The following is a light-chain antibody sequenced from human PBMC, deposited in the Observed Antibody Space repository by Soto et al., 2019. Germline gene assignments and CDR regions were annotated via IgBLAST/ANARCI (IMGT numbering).Light chain of an antibody. Sequence: QSALTQPPSASGSPGQSVTISCTGTSSDVGGYNYVSWYQQHPGKAPKLIIYAVSQRPSGVPDRFSGSKSGNTASLTVSRLQAEDEADYYCSSYAGSNNLVFGGGTKLTVL. CDR1: SSDVGGYNY. J-gene: IGLJ3*02. CDR3: SSYAGSNNLV. V-gene: IGLV2-8*01. CDR2: AVS.